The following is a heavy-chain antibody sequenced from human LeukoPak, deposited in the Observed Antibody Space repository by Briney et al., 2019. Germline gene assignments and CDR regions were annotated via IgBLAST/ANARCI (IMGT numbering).Heavy chain of an antibody. J-gene: IGHJ4*02. D-gene: IGHD2-8*02. CDR3: TRRDDITLVVPNDY. V-gene: IGHV3-73*01. CDR2: IRSKGNNYAT. CDR1: GFTFSGSA. Sequence: PGGSLKLSCAASGFTFSGSAVHWVRQASGKGLEWVGRIRSKGNNYATAYTASVKGRFTISRDDSKNTEYLQMDSLKTEDTAVYYCTRRDDITLVVPNDYWGQGTLVTVSS.